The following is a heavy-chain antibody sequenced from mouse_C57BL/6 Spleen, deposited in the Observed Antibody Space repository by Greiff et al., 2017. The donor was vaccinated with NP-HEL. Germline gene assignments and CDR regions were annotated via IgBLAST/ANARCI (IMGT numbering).Heavy chain of an antibody. V-gene: IGHV1-53*01. CDR3: ARGWDVGYYAMDY. CDR1: GYTFTSYW. Sequence: QVQLKQPGTELVKPGASVKLSCKASGYTFTSYWMHWVKQRPGQGLEWIGNINPSNGGTNYNEKFKSKATLTVDKSSSTAYMQLSSLASEDSAVYYCARGWDVGYYAMDYWGQGTSVTVSS. D-gene: IGHD4-1*01. CDR2: INPSNGGT. J-gene: IGHJ4*01.